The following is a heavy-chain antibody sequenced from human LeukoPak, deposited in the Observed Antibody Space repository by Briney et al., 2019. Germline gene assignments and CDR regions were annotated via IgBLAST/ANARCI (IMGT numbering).Heavy chain of an antibody. V-gene: IGHV3-23*01. Sequence: GGSLRLSCAASGFTFSSYAMSWVRQAPGKGLEWVSAISGSGGSTYYADSVKGRFTISRDNSKNTLYLQMNSLRAEDTAVYYCAKGLYGDYAGWYFQHWGQGTLVTVSS. J-gene: IGHJ1*01. CDR2: ISGSGGST. CDR3: AKGLYGDYAGWYFQH. D-gene: IGHD4-17*01. CDR1: GFTFSSYA.